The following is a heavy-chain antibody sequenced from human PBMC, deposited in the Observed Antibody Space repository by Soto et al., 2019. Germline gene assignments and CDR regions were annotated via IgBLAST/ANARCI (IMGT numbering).Heavy chain of an antibody. J-gene: IGHJ4*02. CDR2: ISGSGGST. Sequence: PVGSLRLSCAASGFIFSSYAMSWVRQAPGKGLEWVSAISGSGGSTYYADSVKGRFTISRDNSKNMLYLQMNSLRAEDTAVYFCAKDDYYDSIGYYRYWGQGTLVTVSS. CDR3: AKDDYYDSIGYYRY. D-gene: IGHD3-22*01. CDR1: GFIFSSYA. V-gene: IGHV3-23*01.